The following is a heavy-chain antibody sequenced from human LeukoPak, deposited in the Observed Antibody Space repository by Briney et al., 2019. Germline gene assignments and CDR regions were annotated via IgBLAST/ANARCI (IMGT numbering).Heavy chain of an antibody. CDR3: ARDLAYFDWLLPQMDY. V-gene: IGHV3-33*01. J-gene: IGHJ4*02. CDR2: IRYDGSNK. D-gene: IGHD3-9*01. Sequence: GGSLRLSCAASGFTFSSYGMHWVRQAPGKGLEWVPVIRYDGSNKYYADSVKGRFTISRDNAKNSLFLQMNSLRAEDTAVYYCARDLAYFDWLLPQMDYWGQGTLVTVSS. CDR1: GFTFSSYG.